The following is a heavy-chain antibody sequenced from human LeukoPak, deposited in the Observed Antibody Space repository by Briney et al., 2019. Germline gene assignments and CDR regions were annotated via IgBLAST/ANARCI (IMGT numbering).Heavy chain of an antibody. CDR2: IWYDGGNK. V-gene: IGHV3-33*01. J-gene: IGHJ3*02. CDR3: ARDRYSSGWAGAVDI. Sequence: GGCLRLSRATSGFTFSNYGVHWVRQAPGKGLERGAVIWYDGGNKYYTDSVKGRFTISRDNSKNTLYLQMNSLRAEDTAVDYCARDRYSSGWAGAVDIWGQGTMVTVSS. CDR1: GFTFSNYG. D-gene: IGHD6-19*01.